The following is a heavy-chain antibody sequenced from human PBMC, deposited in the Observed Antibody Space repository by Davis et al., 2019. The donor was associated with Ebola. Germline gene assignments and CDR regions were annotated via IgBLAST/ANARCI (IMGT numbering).Heavy chain of an antibody. D-gene: IGHD4-11*01. Sequence: ASVKVSCKASGYTFTRHYMHWVRQAPGQGLEWMGTINAAAGNPTSAQSFQGRLSLTTDTSTSTVYMELSGLTSDDTAVYYCASRTVTTWGDYMDVWGKGTTVTVSS. CDR3: ASRTVTTWGDYMDV. CDR1: GYTFTRHY. J-gene: IGHJ6*03. CDR2: INAAAGNP. V-gene: IGHV1-46*01.